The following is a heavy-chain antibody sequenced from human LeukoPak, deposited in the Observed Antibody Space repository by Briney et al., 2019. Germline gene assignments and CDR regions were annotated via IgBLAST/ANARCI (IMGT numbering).Heavy chain of an antibody. D-gene: IGHD2-15*01. CDR3: ARDGYCSSGTCYGKDY. Sequence: PGGSLRLSCAASGFVFSNYWMHWVRQGPGKGLVWVSRINTDESSIIYADSVKGRFTVSRDNAKDTLYLQMNSLRPEDTAVYYCARDGYCSSGTCYGKDYWGQGTLVTVSP. V-gene: IGHV3-74*01. CDR1: GFVFSNYW. CDR2: INTDESSI. J-gene: IGHJ4*02.